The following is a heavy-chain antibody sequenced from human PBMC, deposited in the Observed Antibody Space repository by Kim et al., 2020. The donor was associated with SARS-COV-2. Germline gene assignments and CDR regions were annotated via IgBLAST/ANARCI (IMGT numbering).Heavy chain of an antibody. CDR2: IYYRGST. V-gene: IGHV4-39*01. Sequence: SETLSLTCTVSGGSISSSSYYWGWIRQPPGKGLEWIGSIYYRGSTYYNPSLKSRVTISIDASKNQFSLNLRSVTAADTAVYYCVRSPYYYDSRGYYILFDYWGQGTLVTVSS. D-gene: IGHD3-22*01. CDR3: VRSPYYYDSRGYYILFDY. CDR1: GGSISSSSYY. J-gene: IGHJ4*02.